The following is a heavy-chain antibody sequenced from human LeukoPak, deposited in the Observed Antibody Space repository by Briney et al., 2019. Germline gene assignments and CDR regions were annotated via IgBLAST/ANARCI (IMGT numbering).Heavy chain of an antibody. J-gene: IGHJ4*02. Sequence: GRSLRLSCAASGFTLSNSAMNWVRQAPGKGLEWVAVISYDGNNKYYSDSVKGRFTISRDNSKNTLYLQMNSLRAEDTAVYYCAKDMYYRGSGSYFNVDYWGQGTLVTVSS. CDR3: AKDMYYRGSGSYFNVDY. D-gene: IGHD3-10*01. CDR2: ISYDGNNK. V-gene: IGHV3-30*18. CDR1: GFTLSNSA.